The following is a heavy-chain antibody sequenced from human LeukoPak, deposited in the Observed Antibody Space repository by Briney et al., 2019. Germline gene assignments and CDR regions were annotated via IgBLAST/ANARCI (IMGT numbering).Heavy chain of an antibody. V-gene: IGHV4-59*01. D-gene: IGHD2-2*01. CDR2: IYYSGST. CDR1: GDSISSYY. Sequence: SETLSLTCTVSGDSISSYYWNWIRQPAGKGLEWIGYIYYSGSTNYNPSLKSRVSISVDTSKNQFSLKLSSVTAADTALYYCARARGALGYCTSSSCYGSNINWFDACGQGTLVTVSS. J-gene: IGHJ5*02. CDR3: ARARGALGYCTSSSCYGSNINWFDA.